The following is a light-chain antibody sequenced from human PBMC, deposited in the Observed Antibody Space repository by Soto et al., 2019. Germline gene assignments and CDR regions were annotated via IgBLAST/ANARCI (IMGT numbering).Light chain of an antibody. CDR1: SSDVGGYPY. Sequence: QSVLTQPASVSGSPGQSITISCTGTSSDVGGYPYVSWYQQHPGKAPKLLIYEVSNRPSGVSNRFSGSKSGNTASLTISGLQAEDEADYYCSSYTSSSTLYVFGTGTKVTV. V-gene: IGLV2-14*01. CDR2: EVS. CDR3: SSYTSSSTLYV. J-gene: IGLJ1*01.